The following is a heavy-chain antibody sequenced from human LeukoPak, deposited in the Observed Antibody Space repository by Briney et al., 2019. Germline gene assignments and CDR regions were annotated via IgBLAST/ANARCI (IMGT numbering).Heavy chain of an antibody. CDR1: GFSVRSNY. V-gene: IGHV3-53*01. J-gene: IGHJ4*02. D-gene: IGHD3-9*01. CDR2: IYSNGNT. Sequence: GGSLRLSCAASGFSVRSNYMSWVRQAPGKGLEWVSNIYSNGNTDYADSVKGRFTISRDNSKNTLYLRMNSLRAEDTALYYCARSPPRDILTGYYFYFDYWGQGTLVTVSS. CDR3: ARSPPRDILTGYYFYFDY.